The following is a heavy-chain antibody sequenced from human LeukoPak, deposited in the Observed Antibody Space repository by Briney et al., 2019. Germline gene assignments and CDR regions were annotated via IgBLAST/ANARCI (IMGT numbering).Heavy chain of an antibody. J-gene: IGHJ4*02. CDR3: ARGPYSSSWSS. CDR2: INHSGST. V-gene: IGHV4-34*01. Sequence: SETLSLTCAVYGGSFSGYYWSWIRQPPGKGLEWIGEINHSGSTNYNPSLKSRVTISVDTSKNQFSLKLSSVTAADTAVCYCARGPYSSSWSSWGQGTLVTVSS. CDR1: GGSFSGYY. D-gene: IGHD6-13*01.